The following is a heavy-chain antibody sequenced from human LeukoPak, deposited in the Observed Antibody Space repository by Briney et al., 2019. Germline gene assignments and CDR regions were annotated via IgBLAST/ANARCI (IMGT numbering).Heavy chain of an antibody. Sequence: GASVKVSCKASGYTFTGYYMHWVRQAPGQGLKWMGWINPNSGGTNYAQKFQGRVTMTRDTSISTAYMELSRLRSDDTAVYYCARRGGAGTTAYYYGMDVWGQGTTVTVSS. CDR1: GYTFTGYY. V-gene: IGHV1-2*02. J-gene: IGHJ6*02. CDR2: INPNSGGT. CDR3: ARRGGAGTTAYYYGMDV. D-gene: IGHD1-7*01.